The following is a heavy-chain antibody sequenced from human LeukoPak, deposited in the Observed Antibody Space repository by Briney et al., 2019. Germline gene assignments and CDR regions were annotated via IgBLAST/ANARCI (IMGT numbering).Heavy chain of an antibody. J-gene: IGHJ4*02. Sequence: RSSETLSLTCTVSGGSISSSSYYWGWIRQPPGKGLEWIGSIYYSGSTYYNPSLKSRVSMSVDTSKNHFSLKLSSVTAADTAVYYCARDKGVEAYGSGYFPFDDWGQGTLVTVSS. D-gene: IGHD3-10*01. CDR1: GGSISSSSYY. CDR3: ARDKGVEAYGSGYFPFDD. CDR2: IYYSGST. V-gene: IGHV4-39*07.